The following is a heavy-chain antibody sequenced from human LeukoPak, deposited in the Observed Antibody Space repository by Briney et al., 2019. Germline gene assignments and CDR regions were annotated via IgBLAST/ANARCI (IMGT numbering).Heavy chain of an antibody. CDR1: GFTFGDYA. CDR2: IRSKAYGCTT. CDR3: TRDHDSSGWLAY. Sequence: SLRLSCTASGFTFGDYAMSWVRQAPGKGLEWVGFIRSKAYGCTTEYAGAVKGRFTISRDDSKSIAYLQMNSLKTEDTAVYYCTRDHDSSGWLAYWGQGTLVTVSS. J-gene: IGHJ4*02. V-gene: IGHV3-49*04. D-gene: IGHD6-19*01.